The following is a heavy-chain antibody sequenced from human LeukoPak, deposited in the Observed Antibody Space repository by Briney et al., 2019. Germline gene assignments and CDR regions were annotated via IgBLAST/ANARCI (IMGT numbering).Heavy chain of an antibody. V-gene: IGHV3-23*01. J-gene: IGHJ5*01. CDR2: ISGSGGST. CDR1: GFTFSSYA. CDR3: AKTRNWFDS. Sequence: GGSLRLSCAASGFTFSSYAMSWVRQAPGKGLEWVSAISGSGGSTYYADSVKGRFTISSDDSLTTVFLQMNSLRAEDTGIYFCAKTRNWFDSWGLGTQVTVAS.